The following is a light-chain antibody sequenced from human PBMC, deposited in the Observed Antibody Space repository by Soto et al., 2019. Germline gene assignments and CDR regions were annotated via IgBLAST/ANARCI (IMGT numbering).Light chain of an antibody. CDR2: GAS. CDR1: QSVSSSY. CDR3: QQYGSSPPCT. V-gene: IGKV3-20*01. J-gene: IGKJ1*01. Sequence: EIGLTQSPGTLSLSPGERATLSCRASQSVSSSYLAWYQQKPGQAPRLLIYGASSRATGIPDRLSGSGSGTDFTLTISRLQPEDCAVYYCQQYGSSPPCTFGQGTKVEIK.